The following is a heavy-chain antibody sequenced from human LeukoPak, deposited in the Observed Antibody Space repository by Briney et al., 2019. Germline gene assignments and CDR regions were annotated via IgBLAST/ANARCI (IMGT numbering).Heavy chain of an antibody. CDR2: IIPIFGTA. CDR1: GGTFSSYA. D-gene: IGHD6-13*01. CDR3: ARAGAAATRFDP. Sequence: SVKVSCKASGGTFSSYAISWVRQAPGQGLEWMGGIIPIFGTANYAQKFQGRVTITADESTSTAYMELSSLRSEDTAVYYCARAGAAATRFDPWGQGTLVTVSS. J-gene: IGHJ5*02. V-gene: IGHV1-69*13.